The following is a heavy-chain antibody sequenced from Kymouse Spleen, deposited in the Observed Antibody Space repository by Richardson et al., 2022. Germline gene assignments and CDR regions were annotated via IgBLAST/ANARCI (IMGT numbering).Heavy chain of an antibody. CDR2: IYYSGST. D-gene: IGHD3-10*01. Sequence: QLQLQESGPGLVKPSETLSLTCTVSGGSISSSSYYWGWIRQPPGKGLEWIGSIYYSGSTYYNPSLKSRVTISVDTSKNQFSLKLSSVTAADTAVYYCARRGSGSYQYFQHWGQGTLVTVSS. CDR3: ARRGSGSYQYFQH. V-gene: IGHV4-39*01. J-gene: IGHJ1*01. CDR1: GGSISSSSYY.